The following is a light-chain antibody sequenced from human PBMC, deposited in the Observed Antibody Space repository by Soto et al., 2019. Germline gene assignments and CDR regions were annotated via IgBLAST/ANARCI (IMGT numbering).Light chain of an antibody. CDR3: QSYDNSVSGSV. CDR2: ENI. Sequence: QSALTQPPSVSGAPGQSVTISCTGTTSNIGAGYDVYWYQQLPGAAPKLLIYENINRPSGVPDRFSGSRSGTSASLAITGLQTDDEAEYYCQSYDNSVSGSVFGGGTQLTVL. V-gene: IGLV1-40*01. CDR1: TSNIGAGYD. J-gene: IGLJ7*01.